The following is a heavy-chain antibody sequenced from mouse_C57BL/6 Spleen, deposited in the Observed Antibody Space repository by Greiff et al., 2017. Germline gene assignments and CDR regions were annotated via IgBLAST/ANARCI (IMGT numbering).Heavy chain of an antibody. CDR2: IYPGDGDT. D-gene: IGHD2-4*01. V-gene: IGHV1-82*01. CDR1: GYAFSSSW. CDR3: ARSDYDYGFAY. J-gene: IGHJ3*01. Sequence: LQESGPELVKPGASVKISCKASGYAFSSSWMNWVKQRPGKGLEWIGRIYPGDGDTNYNGKFKGKATLTADKSSSTAYMQLSSLTSEDSAVYFCARSDYDYGFAYWGQGTLVTVSA.